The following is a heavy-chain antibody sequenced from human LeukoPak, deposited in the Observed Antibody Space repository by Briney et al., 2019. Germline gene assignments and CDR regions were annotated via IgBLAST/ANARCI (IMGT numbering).Heavy chain of an antibody. J-gene: IGHJ4*02. V-gene: IGHV4-39*01. CDR3: ARGLYLWDY. CDR2: IYYSGIT. Sequence: SETLSLTCTVSGGSISSGSYYWSWIRQPAGKGLEWIGSIYYSGITYYNPSLKSRVTISVDTSKNQFSLKLGSVTAADTAVYYFARGLYLWDYWGQGTLVTVSS. D-gene: IGHD2-21*01. CDR1: GGSISSGSYY.